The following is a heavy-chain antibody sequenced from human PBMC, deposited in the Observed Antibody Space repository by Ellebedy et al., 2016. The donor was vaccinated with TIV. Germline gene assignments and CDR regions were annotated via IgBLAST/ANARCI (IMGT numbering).Heavy chain of an antibody. Sequence: MPGGSLRLSCTVSGGSISSYYWSWIRQPPGKGLEWIGYIYYSGSTNYNPSLKSRVTISVDTSKNQFSLKLSSVTAADTAVYYCARLLGEMKYYYGLDVWGQGTTVTVSS. CDR1: GGSISSYY. CDR2: IYYSGST. D-gene: IGHD3-10*01. CDR3: ARLLGEMKYYYGLDV. J-gene: IGHJ6*02. V-gene: IGHV4-59*01.